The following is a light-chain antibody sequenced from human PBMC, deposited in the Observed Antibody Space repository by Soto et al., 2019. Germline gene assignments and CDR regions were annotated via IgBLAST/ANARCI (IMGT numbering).Light chain of an antibody. CDR3: QQYGSYSRT. Sequence: EIVLTQSPGTLSLSPGERATLSCRASQSVSSSYLAWYQQKPGQAPRLLIYGASSRATGIPDRFSGSGSGTEFTLSINSLQPDDFATYYCQQYGSYSRTFGQGTKVDIK. J-gene: IGKJ1*01. CDR1: QSVSSSY. CDR2: GAS. V-gene: IGKV3-20*01.